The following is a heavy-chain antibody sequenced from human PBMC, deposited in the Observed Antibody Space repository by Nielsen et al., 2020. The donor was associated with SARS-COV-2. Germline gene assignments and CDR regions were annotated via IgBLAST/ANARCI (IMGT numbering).Heavy chain of an antibody. CDR2: IKLDGSEK. Sequence: GGSLRLSCTASGFAFGDYAMSWFRQAPGKGLEWVGNIKLDGSEKYYVDSVKGRFTISRDNARNTLYLQMNSLRVEDTAVYYCARVGFYGDPEYLDYWGPGTLVTVSS. J-gene: IGHJ4*02. V-gene: IGHV3-7*01. CDR3: ARVGFYGDPEYLDY. CDR1: GFAFGDYA. D-gene: IGHD4-17*01.